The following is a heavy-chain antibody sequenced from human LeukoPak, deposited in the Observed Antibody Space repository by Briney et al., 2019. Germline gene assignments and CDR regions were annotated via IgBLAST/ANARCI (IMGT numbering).Heavy chain of an antibody. V-gene: IGHV3-20*04. D-gene: IGHD3-9*01. CDR2: INWNGGST. Sequence: GGSLRLSCAASGFAFDDYGMSWVRQAPGKGLEWVSGINWNGGSTGYADSVKGRFTISRDNAKNSLYLQMNSLRAEDTALYYCARESYDILTGYYNVDYWGQGTLVTVSS. CDR1: GFAFDDYG. CDR3: ARESYDILTGYYNVDY. J-gene: IGHJ4*02.